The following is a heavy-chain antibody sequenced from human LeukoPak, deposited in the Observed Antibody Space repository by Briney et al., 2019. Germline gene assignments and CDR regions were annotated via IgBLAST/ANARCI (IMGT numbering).Heavy chain of an antibody. CDR2: ISSSSSTI. Sequence: GGSLRLSCAASGFTFSSYSMNWVRQAPGKGLEWVSYISSSSSTIYYADSVKGRFTISRDNAKNSLYLQMNSLRAGDTAVYYCARFYSSSSVGFDYWGQGTLVTVSS. D-gene: IGHD6-6*01. J-gene: IGHJ4*02. CDR1: GFTFSSYS. CDR3: ARFYSSSSVGFDY. V-gene: IGHV3-48*01.